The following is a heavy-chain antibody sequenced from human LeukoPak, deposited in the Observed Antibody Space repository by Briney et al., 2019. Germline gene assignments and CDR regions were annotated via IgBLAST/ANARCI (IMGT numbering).Heavy chain of an antibody. CDR1: GVSIRDNNYY. J-gene: IGHJ4*02. CDR3: ARLLLGSTVIDY. Sequence: KSSQTLSLTCTVSGVSIRDNNYYWGWVRQPPGKGLEWIGSMFYTGSTYYNPSLRPRVTLSVDTSKNQLSLNLKSGIAADTAVYFCARLLLGSTVIDYWGQGALVIVSS. CDR2: MFYTGST. D-gene: IGHD2-8*02. V-gene: IGHV4-39*01.